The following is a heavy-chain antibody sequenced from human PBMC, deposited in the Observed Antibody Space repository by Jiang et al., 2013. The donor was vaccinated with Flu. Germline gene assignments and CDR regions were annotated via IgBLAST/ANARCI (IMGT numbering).Heavy chain of an antibody. Sequence: SGFTFSSYAMHWVRQAPGQGAWSGVAVISYDGSNKYYADSVKGRFTISRDNSKNTLYLQMNSLRAEDTAVYYCARVRYYGGTPYYFDYWGQGTLVTVSS. D-gene: IGHD4-23*01. J-gene: IGHJ4*02. CDR2: ISYDGSNK. CDR1: GFTFSSYA. V-gene: IGHV3-30-3*01. CDR3: ARVRYYGGTPYYFDY.